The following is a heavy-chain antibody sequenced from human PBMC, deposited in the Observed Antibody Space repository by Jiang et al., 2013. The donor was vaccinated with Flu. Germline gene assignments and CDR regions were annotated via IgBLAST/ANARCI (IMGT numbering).Heavy chain of an antibody. Sequence: YGAEVKKPGSSVKVSCKASGGTFNSFTISWLRQAPGQGLEWMGRFLPALALPNYAQKFQGRVTFTADISTGTAYMEVTSLRSEDAAVYYCAKDFGIRSPLDSWGPGNSWSPSPQ. V-gene: IGHV1-69*04. J-gene: IGHJ4*02. CDR3: AKDFGIRSPLDS. CDR2: FLPALALP. D-gene: IGHD3-16*01. CDR1: GGTFNSFT.